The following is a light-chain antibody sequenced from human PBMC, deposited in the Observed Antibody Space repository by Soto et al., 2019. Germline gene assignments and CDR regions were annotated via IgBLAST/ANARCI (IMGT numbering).Light chain of an antibody. CDR2: WAS. Sequence: IVLTQSPATLSLSPGKRASVACRASRNISNYLIWYQQKPGQAPKLLIYWASTRESGVPDRFSGSGSGTDFTLTISSLQAEDVAVYYCQHYYTTPRDFGPGTPVDIK. V-gene: IGKV4-1*01. J-gene: IGKJ3*01. CDR1: RNISNY. CDR3: QHYYTTPRD.